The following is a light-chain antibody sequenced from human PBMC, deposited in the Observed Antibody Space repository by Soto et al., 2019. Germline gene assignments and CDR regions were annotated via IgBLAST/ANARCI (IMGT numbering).Light chain of an antibody. CDR2: DAS. CDR1: QSITSY. J-gene: IGKJ4*01. CDR3: QQYYDWPLLT. V-gene: IGKV3-11*01. Sequence: EIVLTQSPATLSFSPGERATLSCRASQSITSYLAWYQQKPGQAPRLLIYDASNRATGIPARFSGSGSGTEFTLTITSLQSEDFAIYYCQQYYDWPLLTFGGGTKVDIK.